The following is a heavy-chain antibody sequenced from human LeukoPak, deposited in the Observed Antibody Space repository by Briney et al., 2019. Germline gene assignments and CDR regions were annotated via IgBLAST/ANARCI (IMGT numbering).Heavy chain of an antibody. CDR2: IYSGGST. V-gene: IGHV3-53*01. CDR3: ARLGGSSYYYGMDV. D-gene: IGHD1-26*01. J-gene: IGHJ6*02. CDR1: GFTFSSYS. Sequence: GGSLRLSCAASGFTFSSYSMNWVRQAPGKGLQWVSVIYSGGSTYYADSVKGRFTISRDNSKNTLYLQMNSLRAEDTAVYYCARLGGSSYYYGMDVWGQGTTVTVSS.